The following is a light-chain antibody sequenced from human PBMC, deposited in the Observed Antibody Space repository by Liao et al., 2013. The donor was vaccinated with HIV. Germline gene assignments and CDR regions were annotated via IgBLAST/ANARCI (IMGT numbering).Light chain of an antibody. CDR1: KLGDKY. V-gene: IGLV3-1*01. CDR3: QAWDS. CDR2: QDS. Sequence: SYELTQPPSVSVSPGQTASITCSGDKLGDKYACWYQQKPGQSPVLVIYQDSKRPSGIPERFSGSSSGTTVTLTISGVQAEDEADYYCQAWDSFGGGTKLTVL. J-gene: IGLJ2*01.